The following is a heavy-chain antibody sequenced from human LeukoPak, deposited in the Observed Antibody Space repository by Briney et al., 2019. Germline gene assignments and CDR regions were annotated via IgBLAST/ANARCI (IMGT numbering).Heavy chain of an antibody. CDR1: GFTFSNYG. CDR2: VSSDGSID. CDR3: AREGMGATFSAWFDP. Sequence: GGSLRLSCAASGFTFSNYGMHWVRQAPGKGLEWVAVVSSDGSIDYYADSLRGRFTVSRDNSKNTMFLQFNTLRPEDTAVYYCAREGMGATFSAWFDPWGQGTLVTVSS. D-gene: IGHD1-26*01. J-gene: IGHJ5*02. V-gene: IGHV3-30*03.